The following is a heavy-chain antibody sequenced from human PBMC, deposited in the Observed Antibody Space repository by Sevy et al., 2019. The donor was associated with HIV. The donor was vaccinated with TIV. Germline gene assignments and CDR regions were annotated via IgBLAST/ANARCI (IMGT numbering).Heavy chain of an antibody. V-gene: IGHV5-51*01. D-gene: IGHD6-6*01. J-gene: IGHJ4*02. CDR3: ARRRGSSAWVDY. CDR1: GYSFSTYW. CDR2: IYPGDSDT. Sequence: GESLKISCKGSGYSFSTYWIAWVRQMPGKGLEWMGIIYPGDSDTRYSPSFQGQVTISVDKSISTAYLQWSSLKASDSAMYYCARRRGSSAWVDYWGQGTLVTVSS.